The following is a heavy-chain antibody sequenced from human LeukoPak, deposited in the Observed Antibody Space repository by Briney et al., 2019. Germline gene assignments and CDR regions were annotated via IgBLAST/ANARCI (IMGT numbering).Heavy chain of an antibody. V-gene: IGHV4-59*01. CDR1: GDSISSSY. D-gene: IGHD6-19*01. CDR2: IHDSGIT. J-gene: IGHJ4*02. CDR3: ARGGWSNDY. Sequence: SETLSLTCTVSGDSISSSYWSWIRQPPGKGLEWIGYIHDSGITNYNSSLKGRVIMSLDTSKNQVSLKLRSVTATDTAVCHCARGGWSNDYWGQGILVTVSS.